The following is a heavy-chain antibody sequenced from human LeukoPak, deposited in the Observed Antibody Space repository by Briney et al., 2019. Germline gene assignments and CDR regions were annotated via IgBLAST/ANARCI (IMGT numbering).Heavy chain of an antibody. D-gene: IGHD2-2*01. CDR3: ARESYCSSTSCYSDYNYYGMDV. J-gene: IGHJ6*02. V-gene: IGHV1-18*01. CDR2: ISAYNGNT. Sequence: ASVTVSCKASGYTFTSYGISWVRQAPGQGLEWMGWISAYNGNTNYAQKLQGRVTMTTDTSTSTAYMELRSLRSDDTAVYYCARESYCSSTSCYSDYNYYGMDVWGQGTTVTVSS. CDR1: GYTFTSYG.